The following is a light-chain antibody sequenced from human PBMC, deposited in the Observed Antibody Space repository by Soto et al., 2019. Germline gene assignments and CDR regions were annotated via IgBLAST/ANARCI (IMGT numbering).Light chain of an antibody. CDR3: QQYGSSPWT. CDR1: QSVSSN. CDR2: GAS. J-gene: IGKJ1*01. Sequence: EIVMTQSPATLSVSPGESATLSCRASQSVSSNLAWYQQKVGQAPRLLIYGASTRATGIPARFSGSGSGTDFTLTISRLEPEDFAVYYCQQYGSSPWTFGQGTKVDI. V-gene: IGKV3-15*01.